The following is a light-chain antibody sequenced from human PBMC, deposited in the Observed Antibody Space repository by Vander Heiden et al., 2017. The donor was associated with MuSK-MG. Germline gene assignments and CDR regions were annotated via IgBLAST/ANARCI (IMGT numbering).Light chain of an antibody. V-gene: IGLV2-11*01. CDR1: SSDVGGYNY. CDR2: DVS. J-gene: IGLJ3*02. Sequence: QSALTQPRSVSGSPGPSVTISCTGTSSDVGGYNYVSWYQQHPGKAPKFMIYDVSKRPSGVPDRFSGSKSGNTASLTISGLQAEDEADYYCCSYAGSYTLVFGGGTKRTVL. CDR3: CSYAGSYTLV.